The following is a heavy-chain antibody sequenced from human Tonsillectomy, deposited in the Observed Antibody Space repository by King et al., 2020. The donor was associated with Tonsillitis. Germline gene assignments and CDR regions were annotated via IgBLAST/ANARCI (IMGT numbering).Heavy chain of an antibody. D-gene: IGHD6-25*01. CDR3: ARDRVAAKGGMDV. Sequence: VQLVESGGGLVQPGGSLRLSCAASGFTFSSYWRSWVRQAPGKGLEGGANIKQDGSEKYYVDSVKGRFTISRDNAKNSLYLQMNSLRAEDTAVYYCARDRVAAKGGMDVWGQGTTVTVSS. CDR1: GFTFSSYW. CDR2: IKQDGSEK. J-gene: IGHJ6*02. V-gene: IGHV3-7*01.